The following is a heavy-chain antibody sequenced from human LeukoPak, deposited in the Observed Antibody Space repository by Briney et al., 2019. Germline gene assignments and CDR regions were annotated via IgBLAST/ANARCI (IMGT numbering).Heavy chain of an antibody. J-gene: IGHJ3*02. Sequence: GGSLRLSCVVSGFTFSSYAMTWVRQAPGKGLEWVAVISYDGSSKYYADSAKGRYTISRDNSKNTLYLQMNSLRAEDTAVYYCARDRLVVVVAAKEAFDIWGQGTMVSVSS. CDR2: ISYDGSSK. V-gene: IGHV3-30-3*01. CDR1: GFTFSSYA. D-gene: IGHD2-15*01. CDR3: ARDRLVVVVAAKEAFDI.